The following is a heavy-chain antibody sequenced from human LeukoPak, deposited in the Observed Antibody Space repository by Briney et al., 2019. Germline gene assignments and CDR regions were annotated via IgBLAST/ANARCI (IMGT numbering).Heavy chain of an antibody. J-gene: IGHJ4*02. CDR3: ARDRIGIAVAGSGYYFDY. CDR1: GFTFRSYA. Sequence: PGKSLRLSCAASGFTFRSYAIHWVRQAPGKGLEWVAFISYDGSTKYYADSVKGRFSISRDNSKNTLSLQMNSLRSDDTAVYYCARDRIGIAVAGSGYYFDYWGQGTLVTVSS. CDR2: ISYDGSTK. V-gene: IGHV3-30-3*01. D-gene: IGHD6-19*01.